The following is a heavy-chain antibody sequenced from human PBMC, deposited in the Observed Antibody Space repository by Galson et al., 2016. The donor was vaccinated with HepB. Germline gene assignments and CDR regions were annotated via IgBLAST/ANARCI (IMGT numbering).Heavy chain of an antibody. D-gene: IGHD2/OR15-2a*01. J-gene: IGHJ5*02. CDR2: INPNSGDT. V-gene: IGHV1-2*02. Sequence: SVKVSCKASGYSFTDYYIHWVRQAPGQGLEWMGWINPNSGDTYYGQKFQGRVTMTRDTSSNSAYMELSRLRSDDTAIYYCARATLSLIRRILGGFDPWGQGTLVTVSS. CDR3: ARATLSLIRRILGGFDP. CDR1: GYSFTDYY.